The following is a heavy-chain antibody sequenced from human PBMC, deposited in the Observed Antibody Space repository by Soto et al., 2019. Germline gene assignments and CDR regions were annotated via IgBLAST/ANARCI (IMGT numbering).Heavy chain of an antibody. D-gene: IGHD1-1*01. Sequence: GASVKVSCKASGYTFTSYAVHWVRQAPGQRLEWMAWINVANGNTKYSQKFQGRVTITRNTSARTVYMELSSLTSEDTAVYYCARGSGVQNPFDYWGQRTLVTVSS. CDR1: GYTFTSYA. CDR3: ARGSGVQNPFDY. J-gene: IGHJ4*02. CDR2: INVANGNT. V-gene: IGHV1-3*01.